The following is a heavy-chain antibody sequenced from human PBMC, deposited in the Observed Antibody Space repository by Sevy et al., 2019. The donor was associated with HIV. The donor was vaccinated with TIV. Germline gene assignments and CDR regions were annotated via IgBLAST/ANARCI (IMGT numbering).Heavy chain of an antibody. D-gene: IGHD4-17*01. CDR3: AREDASTSYGLLDS. Sequence: ASVKVSCKTSGYTFTDNFIHWVRQAPGQGLEWMGRPNPLSGGAKYALKFQGRVTMTSETSTNTAYMEVSRLRFDDTAVYYCAREDASTSYGLLDSWGLGTLVTVSS. V-gene: IGHV1-2*06. CDR2: PNPLSGGA. CDR1: GYTFTDNF. J-gene: IGHJ4*02.